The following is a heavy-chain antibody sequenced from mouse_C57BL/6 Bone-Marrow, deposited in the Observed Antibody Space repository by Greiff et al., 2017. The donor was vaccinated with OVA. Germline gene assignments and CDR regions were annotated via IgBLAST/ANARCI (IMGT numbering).Heavy chain of an antibody. Sequence: VQLQQSGAELARPGASVKLSCKACGYTFTSYGISWVKQRTGQGLEWIGEIYPRSGNTYYNEKFKGKATLTADKSSSTAYMELRSLTSEDSAVYFCVYYGNLAWFAYWGQGTLVTVSA. CDR1: GYTFTSYG. V-gene: IGHV1-81*01. J-gene: IGHJ3*01. CDR3: VYYGNLAWFAY. D-gene: IGHD2-1*01. CDR2: IYPRSGNT.